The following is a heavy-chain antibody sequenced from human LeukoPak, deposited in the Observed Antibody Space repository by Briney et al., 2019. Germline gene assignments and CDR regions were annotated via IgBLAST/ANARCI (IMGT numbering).Heavy chain of an antibody. Sequence: GGSLRLSCAASGFTFSSYGMSWVRQAPGKGLEWVANIKQDGSEKYYVDSVKGRFTISRDNAKNSLYLQMNSLRAEDTAVYYCARDQDDYVWGSYRYSSYFDYWGQGTLVTVSS. J-gene: IGHJ4*02. V-gene: IGHV3-7*01. D-gene: IGHD3-16*02. CDR3: ARDQDDYVWGSYRYSSYFDY. CDR2: IKQDGSEK. CDR1: GFTFSSYG.